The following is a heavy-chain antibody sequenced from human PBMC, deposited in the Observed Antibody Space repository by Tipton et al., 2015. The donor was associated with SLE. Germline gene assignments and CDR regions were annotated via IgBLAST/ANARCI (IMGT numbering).Heavy chain of an antibody. Sequence: GSLRLSCVDYGFTFSTYWMTWVRQAPGKGLEWVANINQDGSEKNYVDSVKGRFSISRDNAKNTLYLQMNSLRAEDTAVYYCARESLQTGDIDYWGQGTLVTVSS. D-gene: IGHD7-27*01. CDR1: GFTFSTYW. CDR2: INQDGSEK. CDR3: ARESLQTGDIDY. J-gene: IGHJ4*02. V-gene: IGHV3-7*01.